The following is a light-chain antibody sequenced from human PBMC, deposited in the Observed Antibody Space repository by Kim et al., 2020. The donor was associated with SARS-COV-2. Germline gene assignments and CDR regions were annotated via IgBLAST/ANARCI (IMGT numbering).Light chain of an antibody. CDR2: VNSDGSH. CDR3: QTWGSGIRV. Sequence: QPVLTQSPSASASLGASVSLACTLSSGHSNYAIAWHQQQPQKGPRYLMKVNSDGSHTKGDGIPDRFSGSSSGAERYLIISSLQSEDEGDYYCQTWGSGIRVFGGGTQLTVL. V-gene: IGLV4-69*01. CDR1: SGHSNYA. J-gene: IGLJ3*02.